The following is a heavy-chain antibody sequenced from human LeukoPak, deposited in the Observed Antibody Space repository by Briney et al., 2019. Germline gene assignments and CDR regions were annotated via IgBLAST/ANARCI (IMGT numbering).Heavy chain of an antibody. CDR1: GFTFSGYW. V-gene: IGHV3-7*01. D-gene: IGHD6-6*01. CDR2: IGQDGTEK. CDR3: ATRSLH. Sequence: GGSLRLSCAASGFTFSGYWMSWVRQAPGKGLEWVANIGQDGTEKYYVDSVKGRLTISRDNAKNSLYLQMDSLRAEDTAVYYCATRSLHWGQGTLVTVSS. J-gene: IGHJ4*02.